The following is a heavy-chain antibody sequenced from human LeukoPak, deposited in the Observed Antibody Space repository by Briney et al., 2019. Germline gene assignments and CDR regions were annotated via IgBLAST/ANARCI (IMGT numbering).Heavy chain of an antibody. V-gene: IGHV4-39*07. CDR1: GGSITKTYFY. CDR3: ARDSSEEVSRTIGTDWLDP. CDR2: ISDSGRT. J-gene: IGHJ5*02. D-gene: IGHD1-7*01. Sequence: SETLSLTCTVSGGSITKTYFYWGWIRQPPGKGLEWIGSISDSGRTYYNPSLKSRVTISVDTSKNQISLNLSSVTAADTAVYFCARDSSEEVSRTIGTDWLDPWGQGTAVSVSS.